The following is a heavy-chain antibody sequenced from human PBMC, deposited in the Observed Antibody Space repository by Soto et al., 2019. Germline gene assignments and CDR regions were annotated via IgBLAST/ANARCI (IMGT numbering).Heavy chain of an antibody. CDR2: IYYSGST. Sequence: SETLSRTGSVSGGSVSSGSYYWSWIRQPPGKGLEWIGYIYYSGSTNYNPSLKSRVTISVDTSKNQFSLKLSSVTAADTAVYYCARDIVVVPPDYYYYGTDVWGQGPTVTVSS. V-gene: IGHV4-61*01. CDR3: ARDIVVVPPDYYYYGTDV. CDR1: GGSVSSGSYY. J-gene: IGHJ6*02. D-gene: IGHD2-2*01.